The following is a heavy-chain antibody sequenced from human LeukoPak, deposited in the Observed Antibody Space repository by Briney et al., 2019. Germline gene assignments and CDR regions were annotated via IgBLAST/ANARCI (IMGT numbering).Heavy chain of an antibody. J-gene: IGHJ4*02. V-gene: IGHV3-64*01. Sequence: PGGSLRLSCAASGFTFTSYAMHWVRQAPGKGLVYVSAISSNGGSTYYANSVKGRLTISRDNSKNIVYLQMGSLRTADMAVYYCARDRASMVDGVGDYWGQGTLVTVSS. CDR1: GFTFTSYA. D-gene: IGHD3-10*01. CDR2: ISSNGGST. CDR3: ARDRASMVDGVGDY.